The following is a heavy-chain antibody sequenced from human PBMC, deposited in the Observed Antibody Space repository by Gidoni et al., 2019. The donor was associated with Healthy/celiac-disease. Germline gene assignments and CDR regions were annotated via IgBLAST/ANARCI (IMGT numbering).Heavy chain of an antibody. D-gene: IGHD4-17*01. CDR3: ARGDFPTVTTDDY. CDR1: GSTFTSYD. CDR2: MNHKSGNT. Sequence: QVQLLQSGAEVKQPGASVMVSCKASGSTFTSYDINWLRQATGQGPEWMGGMNHKSGNTGYEKKVQGRVTMTRNTSIRTAYMEMSSRRCEDTAVDYCARGDFPTVTTDDYWGQGTLVTVSS. J-gene: IGHJ4*02. V-gene: IGHV1-8*01.